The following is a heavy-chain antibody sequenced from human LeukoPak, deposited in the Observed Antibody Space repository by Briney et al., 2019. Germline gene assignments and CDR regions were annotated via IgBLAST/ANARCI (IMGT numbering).Heavy chain of an antibody. J-gene: IGHJ5*02. V-gene: IGHV3-48*01. CDR2: ISSSSSTI. Sequence: PGGPRSLPWAPSGFTFNSFSMNGAPKAPGKGREGVSYISSSSSTIYYADSVKGRFTISRDNAKNSLYLQMNSLRAEDTAVYYCAKANVVAAMADWFDPWGQGTLVTVSS. CDR1: GFTFNSFS. D-gene: IGHD2-15*01. CDR3: AKANVVAAMADWFDP.